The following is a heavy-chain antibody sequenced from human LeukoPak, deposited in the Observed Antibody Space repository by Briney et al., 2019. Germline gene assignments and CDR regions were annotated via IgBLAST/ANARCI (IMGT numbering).Heavy chain of an antibody. J-gene: IGHJ3*02. D-gene: IGHD6-19*01. V-gene: IGHV3-21*01. CDR3: ARDCRRWGGSGWFDAFDI. CDR1: GFTFSSYS. CDR2: ISSSSSYI. Sequence: GGSLRLSCAASGFTFSSYSMNWVRQAPGKGLEWVSSISSSSSYIYYADSVKGRFTISRDNAKNSLYLQMNSLRAEDTAVYYCARDCRRWGGSGWFDAFDIWGQGTMVTVSS.